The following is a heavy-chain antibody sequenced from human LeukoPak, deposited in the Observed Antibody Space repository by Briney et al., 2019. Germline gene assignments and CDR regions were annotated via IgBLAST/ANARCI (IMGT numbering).Heavy chain of an antibody. Sequence: ASVKVSCKASGYTFTGYYMHWVRQAPGQGLEWMGWINPNSGGTNYAQKFQGRVTMTRDTSISTAYMELSRQRSDDTAVYYCARATYYYGSGSFDAFDIWGQGTMVTVSS. J-gene: IGHJ3*02. CDR3: ARATYYYGSGSFDAFDI. D-gene: IGHD3-10*01. V-gene: IGHV1-2*02. CDR2: INPNSGGT. CDR1: GYTFTGYY.